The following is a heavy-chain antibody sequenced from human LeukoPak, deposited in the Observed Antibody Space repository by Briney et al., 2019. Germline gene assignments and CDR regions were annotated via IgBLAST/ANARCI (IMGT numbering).Heavy chain of an antibody. CDR3: ARGRHSGYDWNY. V-gene: IGHV4-59*01. J-gene: IGHJ4*02. CDR1: GGSISGYN. D-gene: IGHD5-12*01. Sequence: SETLSLTCTVSGGSISGYNWSCIWHTPRKGLEWIGYIYSSGSTNYNPCLKSRVTISLDTSKNKMSLKLRSVTATDTAVYYCARGRHSGYDWNYWGQGTLVTVSS. CDR2: IYSSGST.